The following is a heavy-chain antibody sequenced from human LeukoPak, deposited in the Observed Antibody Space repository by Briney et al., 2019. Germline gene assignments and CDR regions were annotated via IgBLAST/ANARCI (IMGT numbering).Heavy chain of an antibody. V-gene: IGHV3-66*01. J-gene: IGHJ3*02. Sequence: GGSLRLSCAASGFTVSSNYMSWVRQAPGQGLEWVSIIYSGGSTYYADSVKGRFTISRDNSKNTLYLQMNSLRAEDTAVYYCARDISSGYYDAFDIWGQGTMVTVSS. CDR2: IYSGGST. CDR1: GFTVSSNY. D-gene: IGHD3-22*01. CDR3: ARDISSGYYDAFDI.